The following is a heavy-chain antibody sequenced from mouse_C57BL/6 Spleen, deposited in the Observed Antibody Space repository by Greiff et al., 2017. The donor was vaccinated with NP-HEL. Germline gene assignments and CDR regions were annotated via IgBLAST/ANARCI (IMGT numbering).Heavy chain of an antibody. CDR1: GFSLSTSGMG. CDR2: IYWDDDK. D-gene: IGHD2-3*01. V-gene: IGHV8-12*01. Sequence: QVTLKESGPGILQSSQTLSLTCSFSGFSLSTSGMGVSWIRQPSGKGLEWLAHIYWDDDKRYNPSLKSRLTISKDTSRNQVFLKITSVDTADTATYYCARRAEGYPFAYWGQGTLVTVSA. CDR3: ARRAEGYPFAY. J-gene: IGHJ3*01.